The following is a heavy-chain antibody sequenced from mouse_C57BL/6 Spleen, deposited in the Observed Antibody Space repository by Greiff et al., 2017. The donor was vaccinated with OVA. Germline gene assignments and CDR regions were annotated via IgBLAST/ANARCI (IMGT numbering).Heavy chain of an antibody. J-gene: IGHJ2*01. CDR3: ARFFWDDGFDY. Sequence: VQLQQPGAELVRPGSSVKLSCKASGYTFTSYWMHWVKQRPIPGLEWIGNIDPSDSDTHYNQKFKDKATLTVDKSSSTAYMQLSSLTSEDSAVYYCARFFWDDGFDYWGQGTTLTVSS. CDR1: GYTFTSYW. V-gene: IGHV1-52*01. CDR2: IDPSDSDT. D-gene: IGHD4-1*01.